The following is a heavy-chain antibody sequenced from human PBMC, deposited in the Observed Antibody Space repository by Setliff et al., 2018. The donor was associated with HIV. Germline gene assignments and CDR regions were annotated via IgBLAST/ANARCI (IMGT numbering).Heavy chain of an antibody. D-gene: IGHD2-15*01. J-gene: IGHJ4*02. V-gene: IGHV3-7*03. Sequence: QPGGSLRLSCAASGFTFGSYWMSWVRQAPGQGLEYVAHIKGDGSKAKYVDSVRGRFTISRDNAKKSLYLQMNSLRAEDTAVYYCVSTPGVFYFDFWGQGTPVTVSS. CDR3: VSTPGVFYFDF. CDR2: IKGDGSKA. CDR1: GFTFGSYW.